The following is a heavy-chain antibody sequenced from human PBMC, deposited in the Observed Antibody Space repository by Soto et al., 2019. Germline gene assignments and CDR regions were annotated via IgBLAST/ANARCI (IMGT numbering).Heavy chain of an antibody. V-gene: IGHV4-61*01. J-gene: IGHJ5*02. CDR3: ARVPGIVGATYWFDP. D-gene: IGHD1-26*01. CDR1: GGSVSSGSYY. CDR2: IYYSGST. Sequence: PSETLSLTCTVSGGSVSSGSYYWSWIRQPPGKGLEWIGYIYYSGSTNYNPSLKSRVTISVDTSKNQFSLKLSSVTAADTAVYYCARVPGIVGATYWFDPWGQGTLVTVSS.